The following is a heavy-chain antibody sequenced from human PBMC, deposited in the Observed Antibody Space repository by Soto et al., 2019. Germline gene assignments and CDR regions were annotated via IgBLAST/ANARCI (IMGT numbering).Heavy chain of an antibody. CDR3: GPFVWLTHC. Sequence: QLQLQESGPGLVKPSETLSLTCTVSGGSISSSSYYWGWIRQPPGKGLEWIGRIYSSGSTYYNPSRKSRVPLSVDTAKHQFSPKLRSVTAADTAVYYCGPFVWLTHCWGQGTLVTVSS. D-gene: IGHD3-9*01. CDR2: IYSSGST. J-gene: IGHJ4*02. CDR1: GGSISSSSYY. V-gene: IGHV4-39*01.